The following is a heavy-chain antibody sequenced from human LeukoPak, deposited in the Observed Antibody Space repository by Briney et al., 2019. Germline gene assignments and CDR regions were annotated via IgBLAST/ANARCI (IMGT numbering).Heavy chain of an antibody. V-gene: IGHV3-30*18. Sequence: GGSPRLSCAASGFTFSSYGMHWVRQAPGKGLEWVAVISYDAVNKYCVGSVRGRFTTSRDNSKNMLYLQMNSLRADDTAMYYCAKGVGDGSGRLNYFAHWGQGTLLTVSS. D-gene: IGHD3-10*01. CDR3: AKGVGDGSGRLNYFAH. CDR2: ISYDAVNK. CDR1: GFTFSSYG. J-gene: IGHJ4*02.